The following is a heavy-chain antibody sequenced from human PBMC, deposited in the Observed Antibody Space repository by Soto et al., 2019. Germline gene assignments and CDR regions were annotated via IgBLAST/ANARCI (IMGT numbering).Heavy chain of an antibody. V-gene: IGHV4-61*08. J-gene: IGHJ4*02. CDR2: IYYSGST. CDR3: ARAGSYRYFDD. CDR1: GGSVSSGGYY. Sequence: QVQLQESGPGLVKPSETLSLTCSVSGGSVSSGGYYWSWIRQPPGKGLEWIGCIYYSGSTDYNPSLKSLVTMSLDKSKNLFSLKLNSVTAADTAVYFCARAGSYRYFDDWGQGTLVTVSS. D-gene: IGHD3-10*01.